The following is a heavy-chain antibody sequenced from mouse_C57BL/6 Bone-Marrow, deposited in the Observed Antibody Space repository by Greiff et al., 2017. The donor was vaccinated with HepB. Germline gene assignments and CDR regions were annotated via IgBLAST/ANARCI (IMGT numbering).Heavy chain of an antibody. CDR2: ISSGGSYT. D-gene: IGHD1-1*01. Sequence: EVQLQESGGDLVKPGGSLKLSCAASGFTFSSYGMSWVRQTPDKRLEWVATISSGGSYTYYPDSVKGRFTISRDNAKNTLYLQMSSLKSEDTAMYYCARHPYYGSSYWGQGTTLTVSS. CDR3: ARHPYYGSSY. J-gene: IGHJ2*01. CDR1: GFTFSSYG. V-gene: IGHV5-6*01.